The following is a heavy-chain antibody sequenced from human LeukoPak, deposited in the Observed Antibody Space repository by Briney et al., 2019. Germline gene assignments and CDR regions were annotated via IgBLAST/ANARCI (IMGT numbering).Heavy chain of an antibody. CDR1: GFTFSSYW. V-gene: IGHV3-7*01. CDR2: IKQDGSEK. D-gene: IGHD6-13*01. CDR3: ARSRQQLPPRYGMDV. Sequence: PGGSLRLSCAASGFTFSSYWMSWVRQAPGKGLEWVANIKQDGSEKYYVDSVKGRFTISRGNAKNSLYLQMNSLRAEDTAVYYCARSRQQLPPRYGMDVWGQGTTVTVSS. J-gene: IGHJ6*02.